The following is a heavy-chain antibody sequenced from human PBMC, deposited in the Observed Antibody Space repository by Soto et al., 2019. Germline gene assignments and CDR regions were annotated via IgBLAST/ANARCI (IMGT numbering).Heavy chain of an antibody. Sequence: EVQLVESGGDLVQPGGSLRLSCAASGFSFASSWMTWVRQAPGKGLEWVANIKKDGSNINYLDSVRGRFTVSRDNAKNSLYLEMNSLRAEDTALYYCARDVSPGSSSLYLDAFDIWGQGTMVTVSS. CDR2: IKKDGSNI. V-gene: IGHV3-7*05. CDR1: GFSFASSW. D-gene: IGHD6-13*01. J-gene: IGHJ3*02. CDR3: ARDVSPGSSSLYLDAFDI.